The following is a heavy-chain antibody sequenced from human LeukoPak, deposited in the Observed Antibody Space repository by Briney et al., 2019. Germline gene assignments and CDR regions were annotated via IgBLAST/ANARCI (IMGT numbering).Heavy chain of an antibody. CDR1: GGSFSGYY. CDR2: INHSGST. D-gene: IGHD2/OR15-2a*01. V-gene: IGHV4-34*01. J-gene: IGHJ5*02. CDR3: ARRKSFLSFNWFDP. Sequence: PSETLSLTCAVYGGSFSGYYWSWIRQPPGKGLEWIGEINHSGSTNYNPSLKSRVTVSVDTSKNQFSLKLSSVTAADTAVYYCARRKSFLSFNWFDPWGQGTLVTVSS.